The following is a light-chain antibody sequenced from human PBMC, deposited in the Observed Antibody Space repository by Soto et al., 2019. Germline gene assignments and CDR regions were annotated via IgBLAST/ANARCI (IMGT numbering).Light chain of an antibody. J-gene: IGKJ1*01. CDR1: QSISSY. CDR3: QQTYVIPQT. Sequence: DIQITQCPASLCAGLGDRVSITCRASQSISSYLNWYQQKPGKAPKLLIYAASSLQSGVPSRFSGSGSGTDFTLTISSLQPEDFATYFCQQTYVIPQTFGQGTKVDIK. V-gene: IGKV1-39*01. CDR2: AAS.